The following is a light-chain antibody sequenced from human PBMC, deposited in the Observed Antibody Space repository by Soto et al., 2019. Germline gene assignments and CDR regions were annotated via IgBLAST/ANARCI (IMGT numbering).Light chain of an antibody. CDR1: SSNIGAGYD. V-gene: IGLV1-40*01. CDR2: GNS. Sequence: QSVLTQPPSVSGAPGQRVTISCTGSSSNIGAGYDVHGYQQLPGTAPKLLIYGNSHRPSGVPDRFSGSKSGTSASLAITGLQAEDEADYYCQSYDSSLSALFGGGTKLTVL. J-gene: IGLJ3*02. CDR3: QSYDSSLSAL.